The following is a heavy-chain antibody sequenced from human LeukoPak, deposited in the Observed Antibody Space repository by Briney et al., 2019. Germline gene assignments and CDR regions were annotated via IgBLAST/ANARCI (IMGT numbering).Heavy chain of an antibody. CDR1: GFTFDDYA. Sequence: GGSLRLSCAASGFTFDDYAMHWVRQAPGKGLEWVSLISGDGGSTYYADSVRGRFTISRDNSKNSLYLQMNSPRTEDTALYYCAKEGYSYGAPLFDPWGQGTLVTVSS. V-gene: IGHV3-43*02. D-gene: IGHD5-18*01. CDR3: AKEGYSYGAPLFDP. J-gene: IGHJ5*02. CDR2: ISGDGGST.